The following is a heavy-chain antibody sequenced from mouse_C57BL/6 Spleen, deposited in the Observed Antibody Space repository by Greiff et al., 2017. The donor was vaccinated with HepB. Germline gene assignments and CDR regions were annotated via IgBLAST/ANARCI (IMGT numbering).Heavy chain of an antibody. Sequence: EVQLVESGGGLVKPGGSLKLSCAASGFTFSDYGMHWVRQAPEKGLEWVAYISSGNSTFYYADTVKGRFTISRDNAKNTLFLQMTSLRSEDTAMYYCARDYYGSSAYWGQGTLVTVSA. CDR1: GFTFSDYG. V-gene: IGHV5-17*01. CDR2: ISSGNSTF. CDR3: ARDYYGSSAY. D-gene: IGHD1-1*01. J-gene: IGHJ3*01.